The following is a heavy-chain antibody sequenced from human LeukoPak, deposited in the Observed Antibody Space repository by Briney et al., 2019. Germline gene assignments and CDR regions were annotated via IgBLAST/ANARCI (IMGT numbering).Heavy chain of an antibody. V-gene: IGHV3-74*01. CDR3: ARDAPYYDSSGYSPTNNWFDP. J-gene: IGHJ5*02. CDR1: GFTFSSYW. D-gene: IGHD3-22*01. CDR2: INSDGSST. Sequence: QPGGSLRLSCAASGFTFSSYWMHWVRQAPGKGLVWVSRINSDGSSTSYADSVKGRFTISRANAKNTLYLQMNSLRAEDTAVYYCARDAPYYDSSGYSPTNNWFDPWGQGTLVTVSS.